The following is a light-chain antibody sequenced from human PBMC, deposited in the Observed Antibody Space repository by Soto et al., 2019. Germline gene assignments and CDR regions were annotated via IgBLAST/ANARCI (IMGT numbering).Light chain of an antibody. Sequence: DIQMTQSPSTLSASVGDRVTITCRASQSVDTCLAWYQQKPGKAPHLLIYKASSLETGVPSRFSGSGSVTEFTLTISSRQPDDFATYYCQQCYRYPWTFDQGTKVEIK. V-gene: IGKV1-5*03. CDR2: KAS. J-gene: IGKJ1*01. CDR3: QQCYRYPWT. CDR1: QSVDTC.